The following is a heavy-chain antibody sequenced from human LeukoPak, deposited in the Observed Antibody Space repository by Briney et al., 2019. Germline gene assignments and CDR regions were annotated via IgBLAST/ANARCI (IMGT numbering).Heavy chain of an antibody. V-gene: IGHV3-30*02. CDR3: EGYYYDSSGFYFDY. J-gene: IGHJ4*02. CDR1: GFTFSSYG. D-gene: IGHD3-22*01. Sequence: QPGGSLRLSCAASGFTFSSYGMHWVRQAPGKGLEWVAVIWYDGSNKYYADSVKGRFTISRDNSKNTLYLQMNSLRVEDTAVYYCEGYYYDSSGFYFDYWGQGTLVTVSS. CDR2: IWYDGSNK.